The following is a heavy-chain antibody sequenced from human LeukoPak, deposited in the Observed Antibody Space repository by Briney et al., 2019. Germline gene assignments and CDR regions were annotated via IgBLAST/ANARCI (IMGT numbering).Heavy chain of an antibody. CDR1: GYTFTSYY. CDR2: INPSGGST. J-gene: IGHJ5*02. CDR3: ARNQGYCSGGSCYSARFDP. D-gene: IGHD2-15*01. Sequence: ASVKVSCKASGYTFTSYYMHWVRQAPGQGLEWMGIINPSGGSTSYAQKFQGRVTMTRDTSTSTVYVELSSLRSEDTAVYYCARNQGYCSGGSCYSARFDPWGQGTLVTVSS. V-gene: IGHV1-46*01.